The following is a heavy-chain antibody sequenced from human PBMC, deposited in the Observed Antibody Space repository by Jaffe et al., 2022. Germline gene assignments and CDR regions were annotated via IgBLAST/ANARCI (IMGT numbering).Heavy chain of an antibody. D-gene: IGHD3-10*01. CDR3: ARVSLGFGEFRFDY. J-gene: IGHJ4*02. CDR1: GGSISSYY. Sequence: QVQLQESGPGLVKPSETLSLTCTVSGGSISSYYWSWIRQPPGKGLEWIGYIYYSGSTNYNPSLKSRVTISVDTSKNQFSLKLSSVTAADTAVYYCARVSLGFGEFRFDYWGQGTLVTVSS. V-gene: IGHV4-59*01. CDR2: IYYSGST.